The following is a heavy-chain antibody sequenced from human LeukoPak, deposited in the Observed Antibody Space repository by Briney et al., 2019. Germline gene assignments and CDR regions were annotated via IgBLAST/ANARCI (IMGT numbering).Heavy chain of an antibody. CDR3: ARGPGDGYGVRDDY. J-gene: IGHJ4*02. Sequence: PGGSLRLSCAASGFTVSSNYMSWVRQAPGKGLEWVSVIYSGGTTYYADSAKGRFTISRDNSKNTLYLQINSLRAEDTAVYYCARGPGDGYGVRDDYWGQGTLVTVSS. CDR2: IYSGGTT. CDR1: GFTVSSNY. V-gene: IGHV3-53*01. D-gene: IGHD5-24*01.